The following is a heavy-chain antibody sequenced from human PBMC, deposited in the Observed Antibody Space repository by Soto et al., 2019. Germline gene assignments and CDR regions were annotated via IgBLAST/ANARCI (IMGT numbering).Heavy chain of an antibody. Sequence: PGGSLRLSCAASGFTFSSYWMSWVRQAPGKGLEWVANIKQDGSEKYYVDSVKGRFTISRDNAKNSLYLQMNSLRAEDTAVYYCASLRDFDWLLTDDAFDIWGHGTMVTVSS. V-gene: IGHV3-7*01. CDR1: GFTFSSYW. CDR2: IKQDGSEK. CDR3: ASLRDFDWLLTDDAFDI. J-gene: IGHJ3*02. D-gene: IGHD3-9*01.